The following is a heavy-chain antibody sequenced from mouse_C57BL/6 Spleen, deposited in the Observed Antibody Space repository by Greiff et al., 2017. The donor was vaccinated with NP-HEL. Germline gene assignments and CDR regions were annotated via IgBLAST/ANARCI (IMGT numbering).Heavy chain of an antibody. CDR3: ARGGNYYGSSYGYFDV. D-gene: IGHD1-1*01. V-gene: IGHV1-69*01. CDR2: IDPSDSYT. CDR1: GYTFTSYW. Sequence: VQLQQSGAELVMPGASVKLSCKASGYTFTSYWMHWVKQRPGQGLEWIGEIDPSDSYTNYNQKFKGKSTLTVDKSSSTAYMQLSSLTSEDSAVYYWARGGNYYGSSYGYFDVWGTGTAVTVSS. J-gene: IGHJ1*03.